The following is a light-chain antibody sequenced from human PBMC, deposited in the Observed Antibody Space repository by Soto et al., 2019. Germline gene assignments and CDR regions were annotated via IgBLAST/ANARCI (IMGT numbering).Light chain of an antibody. CDR1: SSDIGYYDY. V-gene: IGLV2-14*01. J-gene: IGLJ1*01. CDR2: EVN. Sequence: QSALTQPASVSGSPGPSITISCTGTSSDIGYYDYVSWYQHHSGEAPKLIIYEVNNRPSGVSNRFSGSKSVNTASLTISGLQAEDEADYYCSSHSSSSAYYVFGTGTKLTVL. CDR3: SSHSSSSAYYV.